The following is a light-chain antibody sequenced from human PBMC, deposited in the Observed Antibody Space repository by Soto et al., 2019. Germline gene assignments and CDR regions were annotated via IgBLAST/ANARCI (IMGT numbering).Light chain of an antibody. CDR3: QEYHSPPFA. Sequence: DIQMTQSPSSLSASVGDTVTITCRASQGISSALAWYQQKAGKVPDLLIYAASTLQSGVPSHFSGSGSGTDFTLTISSLQPEDVATYYCQEYHSPPFALGPGTRVEI. V-gene: IGKV1-27*01. CDR2: AAS. CDR1: QGISSA. J-gene: IGKJ3*01.